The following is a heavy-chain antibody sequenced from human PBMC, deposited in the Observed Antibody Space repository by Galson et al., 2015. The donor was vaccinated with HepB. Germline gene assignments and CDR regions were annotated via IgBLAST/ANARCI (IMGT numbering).Heavy chain of an antibody. D-gene: IGHD3-22*01. J-gene: IGHJ4*02. V-gene: IGHV3-66*01. Sequence: SLRLSCAASGLTVSGSYLSWVRQAPGKGLEWVSMIYTDGRRYYADSVKGRYTISRDNSKNTLYLQMNSLRAGDTAVYYCVRDDADLTMIILWGQGTLVTVSS. CDR3: VRDDADLTMIIL. CDR2: IYTDGRR. CDR1: GLTVSGSY.